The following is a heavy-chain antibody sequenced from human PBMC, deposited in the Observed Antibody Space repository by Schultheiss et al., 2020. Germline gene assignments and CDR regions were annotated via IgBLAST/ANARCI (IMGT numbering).Heavy chain of an antibody. CDR3: AKSDPGYSSSWAYYYYGMDV. V-gene: IGHV3-48*01. Sequence: GGSLRLSCAASGLTFNRHGMHWVRQAPGKGLEWVSYISSSGSTIYYADSVKGRFTISRDNSKNTLYLQMNSLRAEDTAVYYCAKSDPGYSSSWAYYYYGMDVWGQGTTVTVSS. CDR2: ISSSGSTI. D-gene: IGHD6-13*01. J-gene: IGHJ6*02. CDR1: GLTFNRHG.